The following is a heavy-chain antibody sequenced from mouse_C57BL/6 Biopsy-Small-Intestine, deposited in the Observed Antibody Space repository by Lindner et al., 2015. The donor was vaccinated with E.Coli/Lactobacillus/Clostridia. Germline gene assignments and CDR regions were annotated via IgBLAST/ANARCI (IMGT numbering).Heavy chain of an antibody. Sequence: VQLQESGPGLWRLTEPVHHMHCLWVLITSYAISWVRQPPGKGLEWLGVIWTGGGTNYNSALKSRLSIGKDNSKSQVFLKLNSLQTDDTARYYCARIYDGYYVEFDYAMDYWGQGTSVTVSS. CDR1: VLITSYA. D-gene: IGHD2-3*01. CDR3: ARIYDGYYVEFDYAMDY. CDR2: IWTGGGT. J-gene: IGHJ4*01. V-gene: IGHV2-9-1*01.